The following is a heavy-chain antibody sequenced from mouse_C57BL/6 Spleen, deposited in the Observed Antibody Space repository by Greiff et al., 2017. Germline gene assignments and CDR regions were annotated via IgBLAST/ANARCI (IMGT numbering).Heavy chain of an antibody. CDR2: ISSGSSTI. Sequence: EVQLQESGGGLVKPGGSLKLSCAASGFTFSDYGMHWVRQAPEKGLEWVAYISSGSSTIYYADTVKGRFTISRDNAKNTLFLQMTSLRSEYTAMFYCASDYGRSYAMDYGGQGTSVTVSS. J-gene: IGHJ4*01. D-gene: IGHD1-1*01. V-gene: IGHV5-17*01. CDR1: GFTFSDYG. CDR3: ASDYGRSYAMDY.